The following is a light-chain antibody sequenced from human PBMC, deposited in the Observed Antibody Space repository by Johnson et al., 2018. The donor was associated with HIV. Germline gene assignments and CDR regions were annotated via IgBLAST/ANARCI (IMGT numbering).Light chain of an antibody. V-gene: IGLV1-51*01. CDR3: GPWDSSLSAYSG. J-gene: IGLJ1*01. CDR1: SSNIGNNY. Sequence: QSVLTQPPSVSAAPGQKVTISCSGSSSNIGNNYVSWYQQVPGTAPKLLIYDNDKRPSGIPDRFSGSKSGTSATLGITGLQTGDEADYYCGPWDSSLSAYSGFGTGTKITVL. CDR2: DND.